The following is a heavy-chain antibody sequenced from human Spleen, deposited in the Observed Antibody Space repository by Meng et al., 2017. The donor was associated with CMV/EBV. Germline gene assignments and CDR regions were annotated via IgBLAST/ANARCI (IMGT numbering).Heavy chain of an antibody. CDR3: ARVEEGSTLAEYFQH. D-gene: IGHD2/OR15-2a*01. CDR2: IYYSGNT. J-gene: IGHJ1*01. CDR1: GDSISYSSYY. Sequence: SETLSLTCTVSGDSISYSSYYWGWIRQPPGKGLEWIGSIYYSGNTYYNPSLKSRVTMSVDTSKNQFSLNLRSVTAADTAVYYCARVEEGSTLAEYFQHWGQGTLVTVSS. V-gene: IGHV4-39*07.